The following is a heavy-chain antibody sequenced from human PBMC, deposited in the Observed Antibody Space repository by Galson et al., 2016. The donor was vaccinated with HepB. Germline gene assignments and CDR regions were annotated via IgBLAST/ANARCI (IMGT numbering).Heavy chain of an antibody. Sequence: SLRLSCAASGFTFSSYAMSWVRQAPGKGLEWVPGISGSGGSTYYADSVKGRFTISRDNSKNTLYLQMNSLRAEDTAVYYCAKAGAYYDILTGYYFLDYWGQGTLVTVSS. D-gene: IGHD3-9*01. CDR3: AKAGAYYDILTGYYFLDY. CDR2: ISGSGGST. J-gene: IGHJ4*02. V-gene: IGHV3-23*01. CDR1: GFTFSSYA.